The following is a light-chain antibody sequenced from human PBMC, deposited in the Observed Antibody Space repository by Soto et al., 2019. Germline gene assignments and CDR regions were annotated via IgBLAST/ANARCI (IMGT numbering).Light chain of an antibody. V-gene: IGKV1-39*01. CDR3: QQSYTTPSWT. CDR2: AAS. CDR1: QNIGTY. J-gene: IGKJ1*01. Sequence: DIQMTQSPSSLSASVGDRVTITCRASQNIGTYLNWYQQKPDRAPKLLISAASSLQRGVPSRFGGSGSRTDFTLSISSLQPEDFATYYCQQSYTTPSWTFGQGTKVEVK.